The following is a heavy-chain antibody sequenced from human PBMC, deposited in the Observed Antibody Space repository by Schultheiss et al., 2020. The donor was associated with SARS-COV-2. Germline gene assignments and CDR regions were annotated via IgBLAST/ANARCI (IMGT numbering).Heavy chain of an antibody. D-gene: IGHD3-22*01. CDR3: AREGFTYYYDSSGYYYFDY. J-gene: IGHJ4*02. Sequence: SETLSLTCTVSGGSISNGGYYWSWIRQHPGKGLEWIGYIYYSGSTYYNPSLKSRVTISVDTSKNQFSLKLSSVTAADTAVYYCAREGFTYYYDSSGYYYFDYWGQGTLVTVSS. CDR2: IYYSGST. CDR1: GGSISNGGYY. V-gene: IGHV4-31*03.